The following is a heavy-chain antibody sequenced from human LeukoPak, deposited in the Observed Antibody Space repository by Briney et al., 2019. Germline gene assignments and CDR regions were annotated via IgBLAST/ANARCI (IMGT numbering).Heavy chain of an antibody. Sequence: SETLSLTCAVSGYSIGSGYYWGWIRQPPGKGLEWIGSIYHSGSTYYNPSLKSRVTISVDTSKNQFSLKLSSVTAADTAVYYCARVYSYGLIADYWGQGTLVTVSS. CDR1: GYSIGSGYY. CDR2: IYHSGST. J-gene: IGHJ4*02. CDR3: ARVYSYGLIADY. D-gene: IGHD5-18*01. V-gene: IGHV4-38-2*01.